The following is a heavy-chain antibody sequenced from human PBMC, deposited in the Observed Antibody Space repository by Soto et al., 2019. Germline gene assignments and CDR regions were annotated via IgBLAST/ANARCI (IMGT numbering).Heavy chain of an antibody. D-gene: IGHD1-1*01. CDR1: GYTFTSYY. Sequence: ASVKVSFKASGYTFTSYYMHWLRQAPGQGLEWMGIINPSGGSTSYAQKFQGRVTMTRDTSTSTVYMELSSLRSEDTAVYYCAREIRDGYNFLSYYYYGMDVWGQGTTVTVSS. V-gene: IGHV1-46*01. CDR3: AREIRDGYNFLSYYYYGMDV. CDR2: INPSGGST. J-gene: IGHJ6*02.